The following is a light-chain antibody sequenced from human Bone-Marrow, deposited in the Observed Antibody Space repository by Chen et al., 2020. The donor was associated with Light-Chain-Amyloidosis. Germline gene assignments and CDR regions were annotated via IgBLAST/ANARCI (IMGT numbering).Light chain of an antibody. CDR3: QVWDRSSDRPV. J-gene: IGLJ3*02. CDR1: NIGSTR. CDR2: DDS. Sequence: SYVLTQPSSVSVAPGQTATLACGGNNIGSTRVHWYQQTPGQAPLLVVYDDSDRPSGIPVRLSGSNSGNTATLTISRVEAGDEADYYCQVWDRSSDRPVFGGGTKLTVL. V-gene: IGLV3-21*02.